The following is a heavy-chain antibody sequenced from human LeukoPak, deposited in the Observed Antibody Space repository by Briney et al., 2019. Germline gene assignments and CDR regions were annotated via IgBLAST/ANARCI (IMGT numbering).Heavy chain of an antibody. CDR3: ARFGVDYDMDV. D-gene: IGHD3-16*01. Sequence: SETLSLTCSVSGGSISGHYWTWIRQPPGKGLEWIGQIHYTGKPDYNPSLKSRTTISVDTSKNQVSLQVSSVTAADSAIYYCARFGVDYDMDVWGHGTTVTVFS. CDR2: IHYTGKP. CDR1: GGSISGHY. J-gene: IGHJ6*02. V-gene: IGHV4-59*11.